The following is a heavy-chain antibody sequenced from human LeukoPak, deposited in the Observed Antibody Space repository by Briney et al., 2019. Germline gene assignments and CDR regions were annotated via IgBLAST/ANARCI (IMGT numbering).Heavy chain of an antibody. CDR3: RKWSGLGDD. CDR2: ISGSGDST. Sequence: GGSLRLSCAASGFPFSSNSMTCVRQTPGKGLECVSGISGSGDSTFYADSVKGRFPISRDNSRNTLYLQMSSLRAEDSAVYYSRKWSGLGDDWGQGTLVTVSS. CDR1: GFPFSSNS. J-gene: IGHJ4*02. V-gene: IGHV3-23*01. D-gene: IGHD3-16*01.